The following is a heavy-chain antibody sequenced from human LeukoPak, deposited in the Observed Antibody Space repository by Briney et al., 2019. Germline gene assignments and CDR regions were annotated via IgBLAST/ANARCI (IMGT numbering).Heavy chain of an antibody. D-gene: IGHD1-7*01. V-gene: IGHV1-69*13. CDR3: ARDRGGYQGTTGAFDI. J-gene: IGHJ3*02. CDR2: IIPIFGTA. Sequence: SVNVSFKASGGTFSSYAISWVRQAPGQGHEWMGGIIPIFGTANYAQKFQGRVTITADESTSTAYVELSRLRSEDTAVYYCARDRGGYQGTTGAFDIWGQGTMVTVSS. CDR1: GGTFSSYA.